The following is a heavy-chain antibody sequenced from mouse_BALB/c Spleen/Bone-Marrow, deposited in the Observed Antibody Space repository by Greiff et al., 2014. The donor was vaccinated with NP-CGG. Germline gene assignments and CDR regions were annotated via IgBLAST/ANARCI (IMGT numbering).Heavy chain of an antibody. V-gene: IGHV5-6*01. D-gene: IGHD1-1*01. Sequence: DVQLQESGGDLVKPGGSLKLSCAASGFTFSGFGMSWVRQSPDKRLEWVATIGVGGTYTYYPDSVKGRFTISRDNAKNTLYLRMSSLKPEDTAMYYCARPFTTVVATVFAYWGQGTLVTVSA. CDR2: IGVGGTYT. CDR3: ARPFTTVVATVFAY. J-gene: IGHJ3*01. CDR1: GFTFSGFG.